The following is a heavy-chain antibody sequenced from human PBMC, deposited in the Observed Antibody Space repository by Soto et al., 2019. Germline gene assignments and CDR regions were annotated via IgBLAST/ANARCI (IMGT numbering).Heavy chain of an antibody. CDR3: AGDTDNGLDY. D-gene: IGHD1-20*01. CDR2: IWYDGSNK. J-gene: IGHJ4*02. Sequence: GGSLRLPCAASGFTFSSHGMHWVRQAPGKGLEWVAYIWYDGSNKNFADSVKGRSTISRDDSKNTLYLQMNSLRAEDTAVYYCAGDTDNGLDYWGQGTLVTVS. V-gene: IGHV3-33*01. CDR1: GFTFSSHG.